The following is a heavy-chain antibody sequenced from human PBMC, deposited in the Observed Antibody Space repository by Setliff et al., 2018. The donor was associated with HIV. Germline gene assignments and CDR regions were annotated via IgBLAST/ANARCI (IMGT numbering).Heavy chain of an antibody. D-gene: IGHD5-12*01. Sequence: PSETLSLTCPVSGYSISSGYYWGWIRQPPGKGLEWIGSIFHSAATNYNPSLKSRVTISIDTSKNQFSLKLTSVTAADTAVYYCARRGAYGYDYFDYWGPGILVTVSS. CDR2: IFHSAAT. J-gene: IGHJ4*02. CDR1: GYSISSGYY. V-gene: IGHV4-38-2*01. CDR3: ARRGAYGYDYFDY.